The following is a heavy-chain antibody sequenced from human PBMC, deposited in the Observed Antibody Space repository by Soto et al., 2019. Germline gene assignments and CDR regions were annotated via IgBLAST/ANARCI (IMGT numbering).Heavy chain of an antibody. CDR2: IWPDGRNK. V-gene: IGHV3-33*01. J-gene: IGHJ4*02. Sequence: QVQLVESGGGVVQPGRSLRLSCVASGFIFSTSGMHWVRQAPGKGLEWVAVIWPDGRNKYYANSVKGRFTISRDTSNDTLHLQMDSMTTEDTAIYYCARDGPERTPANDLDYWGQGTLVTVSS. CDR3: ARDGPERTPANDLDY. CDR1: GFIFSTSG. D-gene: IGHD1-1*01.